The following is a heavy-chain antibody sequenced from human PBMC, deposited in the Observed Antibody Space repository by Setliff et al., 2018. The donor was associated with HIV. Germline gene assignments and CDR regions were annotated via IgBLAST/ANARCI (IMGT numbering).Heavy chain of an antibody. CDR2: IYLGDSDT. D-gene: IGHD3-9*01. V-gene: IGHV5-51*01. CDR3: ARHRHSGYYDVLTGVNRFDP. Sequence: PGESLKISCKGSGYRFTSYWIDWVRQTPGKGLEWMGIIYLGDSDTRYSPSFQGQVTISADKSISTAYVQWSSLKASDTAIYYCARHRHSGYYDVLTGVNRFDPWGQGTLVTVSS. CDR1: GYRFTSYW. J-gene: IGHJ5*02.